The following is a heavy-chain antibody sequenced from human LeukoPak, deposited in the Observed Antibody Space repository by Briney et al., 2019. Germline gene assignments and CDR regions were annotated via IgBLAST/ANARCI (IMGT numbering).Heavy chain of an antibody. D-gene: IGHD3-3*01. J-gene: IGHJ3*02. CDR1: GGSISSSSYY. Sequence: PSETLSLTCTVSGGSISSSSYYWGWIRQPPGKGLEWIGSIYYSGSTYYNPSLKSRVTISVDTSKNQFSLKLSSVTAADTAVYYCARAGIMIFGVVKGAFDIWGQGTMVTVSS. V-gene: IGHV4-39*07. CDR3: ARAGIMIFGVVKGAFDI. CDR2: IYYSGST.